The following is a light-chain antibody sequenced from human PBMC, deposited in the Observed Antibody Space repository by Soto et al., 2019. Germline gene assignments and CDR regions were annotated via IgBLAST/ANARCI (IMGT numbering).Light chain of an antibody. V-gene: IGKV1-5*03. CDR2: KAS. J-gene: IGKJ1*01. CDR3: QHYNSYSEA. Sequence: ILMTQSPSSLSGAVADRVTIPCRASQTISSWLAWYQQKPGKAPKLLIYKASTLKSGVPSRFSGSGSGTEFTLTISSLQPDDFATYYCQHYNSYSEAFGQGTKVDIK. CDR1: QTISSW.